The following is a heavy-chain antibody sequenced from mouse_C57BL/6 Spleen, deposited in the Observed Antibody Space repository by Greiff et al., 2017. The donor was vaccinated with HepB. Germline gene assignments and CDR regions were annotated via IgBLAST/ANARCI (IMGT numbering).Heavy chain of an antibody. D-gene: IGHD1-1*01. Sequence: EVKLVESGGGLVQPGGSMKLSCVASGFTFSNYWMNWVRQSPEKGLEWVAQIRLKSDNYATHYAESVKGRFTISRDDSKSSVYLQMNNLRAEDTGIYYCTAQYYYGSSSFAYWGQGTLVTVSA. CDR2: IRLKSDNYAT. CDR3: TAQYYYGSSSFAY. CDR1: GFTFSNYW. J-gene: IGHJ3*01. V-gene: IGHV6-3*01.